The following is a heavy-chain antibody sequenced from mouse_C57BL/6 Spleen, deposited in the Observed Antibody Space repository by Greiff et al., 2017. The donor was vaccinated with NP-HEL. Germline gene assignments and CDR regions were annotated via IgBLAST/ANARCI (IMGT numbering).Heavy chain of an antibody. CDR2: INPYNGGT. V-gene: IGHV1-19*01. Sequence: EVQLQQSGPVLVKPGASVKMSCKASGYTFTDYYMNWVKQSHGKSLEWIGVINPYNGGTSYNQKFKGKATLTVDKSSSTAYMELNSLTSEDSAVYYCAREGIRYAMDYWGQGTSVTVSS. CDR1: GYTFTDYY. J-gene: IGHJ4*01. CDR3: AREGIRYAMDY.